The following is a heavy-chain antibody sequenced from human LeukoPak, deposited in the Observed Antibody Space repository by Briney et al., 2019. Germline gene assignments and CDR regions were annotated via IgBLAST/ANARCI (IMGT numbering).Heavy chain of an antibody. D-gene: IGHD3-10*01. Sequence: GGSLRLSCAASGFTFDDYAMHWVRQAPGKGLEWVSGISWNSGSTGYADSVKGRFTISRDNAKNSLYLQMNSLRAEDTALYYCAKDRGTMVRGVITSFDYWGQGTLVTVSS. J-gene: IGHJ4*02. CDR2: ISWNSGST. CDR1: GFTFDDYA. V-gene: IGHV3-9*01. CDR3: AKDRGTMVRGVITSFDY.